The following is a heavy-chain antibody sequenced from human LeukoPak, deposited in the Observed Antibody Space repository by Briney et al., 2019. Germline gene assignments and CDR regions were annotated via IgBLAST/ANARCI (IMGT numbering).Heavy chain of an antibody. V-gene: IGHV3-23*01. D-gene: IGHD4-17*01. CDR1: GFSLSTYA. CDR3: AKDRADNGDRLRFDP. CDR2: ISGSGGRT. Sequence: GGSLRLSCAASGFSLSTYAMSWVRQAPGKGPERVSAISGSGGRTYYADSVKGRFTISRDNSKNTPYLQMDSLRAEDTAVYYCAKDRADNGDRLRFDPWGQGTLVTVSS. J-gene: IGHJ5*02.